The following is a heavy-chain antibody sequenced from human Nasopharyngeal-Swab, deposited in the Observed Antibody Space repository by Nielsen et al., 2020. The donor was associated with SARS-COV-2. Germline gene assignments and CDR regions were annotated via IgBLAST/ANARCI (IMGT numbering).Heavy chain of an antibody. CDR2: INHSGST. J-gene: IGHJ4*02. Sequence: GSLRLSCAVYGGPFSGYYWSWIRQPPGKGLEWIGEINHSGSTNYNPSLKSRVTISVDTSKNQFSLKLSSVTAADTAVYYCASGHIVATSYYFDYWGQGTLVTVSS. D-gene: IGHD5-12*01. V-gene: IGHV4-34*01. CDR1: GGPFSGYY. CDR3: ASGHIVATSYYFDY.